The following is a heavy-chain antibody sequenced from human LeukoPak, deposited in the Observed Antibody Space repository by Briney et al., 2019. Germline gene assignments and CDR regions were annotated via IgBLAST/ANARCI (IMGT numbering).Heavy chain of an antibody. CDR1: GFTFSDYY. V-gene: IGHV3-11*05. Sequence: PGGSLRLSCAASGFTFSDYYMSWIRQAPGKGLEWVSYISSSSSYTNYADSVRGRFTISRDNAMNSLYLLMNSLRAEDTAVYYCARGEGSGSSTFDYWGQGTLVTVSS. D-gene: IGHD3-10*01. CDR3: ARGEGSGSSTFDY. CDR2: ISSSSSYT. J-gene: IGHJ4*02.